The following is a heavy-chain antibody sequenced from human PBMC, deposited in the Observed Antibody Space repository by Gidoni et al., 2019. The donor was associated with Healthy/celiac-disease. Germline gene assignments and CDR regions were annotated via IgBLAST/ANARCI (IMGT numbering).Heavy chain of an antibody. D-gene: IGHD4-17*01. V-gene: IGHV3-23*01. Sequence: EVQLLESGGGLVQAGGSLRLSCAASGFTVSSYAMSWVRQAPGKGLECVSAISGSGGSTSYADSVKGRFTISRDNSKNTLYLQMNSLRAEDTAVYYCAKDGPPGDDYGPFDYWGQGTLVTVSS. CDR1: GFTVSSYA. CDR3: AKDGPPGDDYGPFDY. J-gene: IGHJ4*02. CDR2: ISGSGGST.